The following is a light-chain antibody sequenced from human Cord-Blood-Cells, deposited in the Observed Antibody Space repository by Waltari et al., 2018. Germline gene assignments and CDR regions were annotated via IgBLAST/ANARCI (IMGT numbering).Light chain of an antibody. Sequence: QSALTQPASVSGSPGQSITISCTGTSSDVGGYNYVSWYQQHSGKAPKLMIYDVSNRPSGVSNHVSGSKSGNTASLTISGLQAEDEADYYCSSYTSSSTYVFGTGTKVTVL. V-gene: IGLV2-14*03. J-gene: IGLJ1*01. CDR1: SSDVGGYNY. CDR2: DVS. CDR3: SSYTSSSTYV.